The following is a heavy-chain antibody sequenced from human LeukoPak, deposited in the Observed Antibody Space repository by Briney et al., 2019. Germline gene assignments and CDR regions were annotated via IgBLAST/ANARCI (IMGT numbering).Heavy chain of an antibody. CDR2: IYYSGTT. J-gene: IGHJ3*02. Sequence: TASETLSLTCTVSGGSISSNNDYWGWIRQPPGKGLEWIGSIYYSGTTHYNPSLKSRVTISVDTSKNQFSLKLSSVTAADTAVYYCAREYSSSWYEPHRPHAFDIWGQGTMVTVSS. CDR3: AREYSSSWYEPHRPHAFDI. V-gene: IGHV4-39*07. D-gene: IGHD6-13*01. CDR1: GGSISSNNDY.